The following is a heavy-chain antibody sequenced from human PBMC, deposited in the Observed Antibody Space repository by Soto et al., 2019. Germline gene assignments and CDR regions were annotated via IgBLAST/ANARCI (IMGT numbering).Heavy chain of an antibody. Sequence: GESLKISCAASGFTFSSYAMSWVRQAPGKGLEWVSAISGSGGSTYYADSVKGRFTISRDNSKNTLYLQMNSLRAEDTAVYYCAKVNSGYDLSYWGQGTLVTVSS. CDR2: ISGSGGST. V-gene: IGHV3-23*01. D-gene: IGHD5-12*01. J-gene: IGHJ4*02. CDR3: AKVNSGYDLSY. CDR1: GFTFSSYA.